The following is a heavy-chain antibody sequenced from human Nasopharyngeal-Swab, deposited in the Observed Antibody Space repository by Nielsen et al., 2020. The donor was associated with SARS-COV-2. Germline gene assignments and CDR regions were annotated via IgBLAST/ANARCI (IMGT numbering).Heavy chain of an antibody. CDR2: IYYSGST. CDR3: AGVEGGFYRPYYYGMDV. V-gene: IGHV4-59*01. J-gene: IGHJ6*02. D-gene: IGHD3-16*01. Sequence: WIRQPPGKGLEWIGSIYYSGSTNYNPSLKSRVTISVDTSKNQFSLKLSSVTAADTAVYYCAGVEGGFYRPYYYGMDVWGQGTTVTVSS.